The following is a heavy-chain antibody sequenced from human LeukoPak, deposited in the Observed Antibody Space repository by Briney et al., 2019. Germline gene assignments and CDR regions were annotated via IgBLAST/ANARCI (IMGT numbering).Heavy chain of an antibody. V-gene: IGHV4-39*01. CDR2: LYYSGSA. CDR3: ATPPPTYYDFWSGSSYDAFDI. CDR1: GGSISSSRYY. D-gene: IGHD3-3*01. J-gene: IGHJ3*02. Sequence: PSETQSLTCTVSGGSISSSRYYWAWIRQSPGKGLEWIGSLYYSGSAYYNPSLKSRVTISVDTSKNQFSLKLSSVTAADTVVYYCATPPPTYYDFWSGSSYDAFDIWGQGTMVTVSS.